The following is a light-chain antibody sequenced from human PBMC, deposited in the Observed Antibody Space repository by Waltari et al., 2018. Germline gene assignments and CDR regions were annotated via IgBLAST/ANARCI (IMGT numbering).Light chain of an antibody. J-gene: IGKJ1*01. Sequence: DIQLTQSPSTLSASVGDRVTITCRASQTIIGLLAWYQQTPGKVPKLLIYQASRLEGGVPSRISGSGSDKEFTLTINSLQPDDFATYYSQQYQNIQGTFGQGTKVEIK. CDR1: QTIIGL. V-gene: IGKV1-5*03. CDR3: QQYQNIQGT. CDR2: QAS.